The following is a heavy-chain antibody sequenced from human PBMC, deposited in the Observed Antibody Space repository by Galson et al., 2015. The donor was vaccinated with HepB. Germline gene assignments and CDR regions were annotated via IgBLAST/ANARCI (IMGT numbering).Heavy chain of an antibody. J-gene: IGHJ4*02. Sequence: SVKVSCKASGGTFSSYTISWVRQAPGQGLEWMGRIIPILGIANYAQKFQGRVTITADTSTSTAYMELRSLRSDDTAVYYCARGGWNYYDSSGYYFDYWGQGTLVTVSS. D-gene: IGHD3-22*01. CDR1: GGTFSSYT. CDR2: IIPILGIA. CDR3: ARGGWNYYDSSGYYFDY. V-gene: IGHV1-69*02.